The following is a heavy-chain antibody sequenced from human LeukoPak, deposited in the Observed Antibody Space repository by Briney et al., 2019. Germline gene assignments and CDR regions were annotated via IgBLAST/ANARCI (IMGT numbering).Heavy chain of an antibody. J-gene: IGHJ4*02. CDR3: ARDPLGVLSFFDY. CDR1: GFIFSYYG. CDR2: IWYDGSNR. D-gene: IGHD3-10*01. Sequence: GGSLRLSCAASGFIFSYYGMHWVRQAPGRGLEWVAVIWYDGSNRYYADSLKGRFTISRDNSKNTLYLQMNSLTADDTAVYYCARDPLGVLSFFDYWGQGTLVTVSS. V-gene: IGHV3-33*01.